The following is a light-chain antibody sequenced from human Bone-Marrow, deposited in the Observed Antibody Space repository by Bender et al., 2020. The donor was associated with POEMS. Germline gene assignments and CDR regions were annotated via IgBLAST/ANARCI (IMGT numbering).Light chain of an antibody. J-gene: IGLJ1*01. V-gene: IGLV2-14*02. CDR3: YSYTSSTTYV. CDR2: EVS. Sequence: QSALTQPASVSGSPGQSITISCTGTSGDVGSYGLVSWYRQDPGKAPKLIIYEVSKRPSGTSDRFSGSRSGNTASLTISGLQAEDEADYYCYSYTSSTTYVFGTGTKVTVL. CDR1: SGDVGSYGL.